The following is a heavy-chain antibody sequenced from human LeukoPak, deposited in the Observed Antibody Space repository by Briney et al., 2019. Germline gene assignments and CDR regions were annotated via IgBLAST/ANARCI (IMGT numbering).Heavy chain of an antibody. D-gene: IGHD1-1*01. V-gene: IGHV4-59*01. CDR1: GGSISSYY. Sequence: PSETLSLTCTVSGGSISSYYWSWIRQPPGKGLEWIGYISYSGSTDFNPSLKSRVTISVDTSKNQFSLKLSSVTAADTAVYYCAREGTAGTNLNWFDPWGQGTLVTVSS. CDR2: ISYSGST. J-gene: IGHJ5*02. CDR3: AREGTAGTNLNWFDP.